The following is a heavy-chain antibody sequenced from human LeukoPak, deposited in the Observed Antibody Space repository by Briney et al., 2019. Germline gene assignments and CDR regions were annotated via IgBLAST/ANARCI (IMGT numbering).Heavy chain of an antibody. CDR2: ISGSSNYI. CDR3: ARDESGDNDAFDI. CDR1: GFTFSDYT. Sequence: GGSLRLSCSGSGFTFSDYTMDWVRLGPGKGLEWGFSISGSSNYIYYADSVKGRFPISRGNAKNSLYLRINSLRVEDTAVYYCARDESGDNDAFDIWGQGTMVTVSS. V-gene: IGHV3-21*01. J-gene: IGHJ3*02. D-gene: IGHD2-21*01.